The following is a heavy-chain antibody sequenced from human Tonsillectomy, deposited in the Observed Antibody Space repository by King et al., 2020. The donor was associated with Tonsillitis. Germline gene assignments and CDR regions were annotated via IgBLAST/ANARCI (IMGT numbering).Heavy chain of an antibody. CDR3: ASGGAGAVAGDGGY. V-gene: IGHV3-74*01. CDR1: GFTFRNYW. D-gene: IGHD6-19*01. J-gene: IGHJ4*02. Sequence: EVQLVESGGGLVPQGGSLRLSCAAAGFTFRNYWMHWVRQVPGKGLVWVSCINNDGTKTYYAESVKGRFTVSRDNAKKTVWLQMNSLRGEDTAMYYCASGGAGAVAGDGGYWGQGTLVTVSS. CDR2: INNDGTKT.